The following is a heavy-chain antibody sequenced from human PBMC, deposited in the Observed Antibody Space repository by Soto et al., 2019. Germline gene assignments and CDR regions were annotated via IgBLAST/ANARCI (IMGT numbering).Heavy chain of an antibody. CDR3: AKDEDGLDY. J-gene: IGHJ4*02. CDR1: GFTFSSYG. Sequence: GGSLRLSCAASGFTFSSYGMHWVRQAPGKGLEWVAVISYDGSNKYYADSVKGRFTISRDNSKNTLYLQMNSLRAEDTAVYYCAKDEDGLDYWGQRTLVTVSS. V-gene: IGHV3-30*18. CDR2: ISYDGSNK.